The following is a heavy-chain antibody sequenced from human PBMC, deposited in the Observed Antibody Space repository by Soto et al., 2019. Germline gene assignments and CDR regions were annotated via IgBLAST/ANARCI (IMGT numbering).Heavy chain of an antibody. CDR1: GGSISSRGYY. Sequence: SETLSLTCTVSGGSISSRGYYWGWIRQPPGKGLGWIGSIYYSGSTYYNPSLKSRVTISVDTSKNQFSLKLSSVTAADTAVYYCAGCSSLDPDYYYYYYGMDVWGQGTTVTVSS. CDR2: IYYSGST. CDR3: AGCSSLDPDYYYYYYGMDV. D-gene: IGHD6-19*01. J-gene: IGHJ6*02. V-gene: IGHV4-39*01.